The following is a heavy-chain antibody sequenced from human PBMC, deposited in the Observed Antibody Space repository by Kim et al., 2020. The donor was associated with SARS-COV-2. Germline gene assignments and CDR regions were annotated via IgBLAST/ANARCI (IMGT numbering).Heavy chain of an antibody. CDR3: GGEVTTLDGTWRYYYGMDV. CDR2: ISGSGGST. J-gene: IGHJ6*02. CDR1: GFTFSSYA. Sequence: GGSLRLSCAASGFTFSSYAMSWVRQAPGKGLEWVSAISGSGGSTYYADSVKGRFTISRDNSKNTLYLQMNSLRAEDTAVYYCGGEVTTLDGTWRYYYGMDVWGQGTTVTVSS. V-gene: IGHV3-23*01. D-gene: IGHD4-17*01.